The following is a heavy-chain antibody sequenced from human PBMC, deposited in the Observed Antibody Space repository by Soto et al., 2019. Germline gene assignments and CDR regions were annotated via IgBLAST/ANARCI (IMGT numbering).Heavy chain of an antibody. Sequence: QVQVLQSGPEVKRPGASVTVSCKTSGYTFSTSGIIWVRQAPGQGLEWVGWIRPDNGNRKSAQRPQGRVTLTKDTSASTAYMALRSLTSADTAMYSCARDTESNRDNDWGQGTLVTVSS. V-gene: IGHV1-18*01. CDR1: GYTFSTSG. CDR3: ARDTESNRDND. D-gene: IGHD1-20*01. J-gene: IGHJ1*01. CDR2: IRPDNGNR.